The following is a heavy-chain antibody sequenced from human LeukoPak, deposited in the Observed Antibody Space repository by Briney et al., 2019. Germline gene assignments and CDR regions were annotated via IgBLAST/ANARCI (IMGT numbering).Heavy chain of an antibody. V-gene: IGHV3-30*18. J-gene: IGHJ3*01. D-gene: IGHD6-19*01. CDR2: ISDGGTHL. CDR3: AKEGTRSHSQWAFDF. Sequence: PGGSLRLSCAGSGFIFRKYGMHWVRQAPGQGLGWVAVISDGGTHLYYADSVKGRFTISRDNSESTMYLQRNSRRVEDTALYYCAKEGTRSHSQWAFDFWGQGTMVTISS. CDR1: GFIFRKYG.